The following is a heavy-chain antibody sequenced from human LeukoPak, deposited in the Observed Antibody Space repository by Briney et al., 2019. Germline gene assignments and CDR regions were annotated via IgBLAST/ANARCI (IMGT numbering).Heavy chain of an antibody. V-gene: IGHV3-23*01. J-gene: IGHJ4*02. Sequence: GGSLRLSCAASGFTFSSYAMSWVRQAPRKGLEWVSAISGSGGTTYYADSVKGRFTISRDNSKNTLYLQVNSLRAEDTAVYYCAKSVGDSSSRAVDYWGQGTLVTVSS. CDR3: AKSVGDSSSRAVDY. CDR1: GFTFSSYA. D-gene: IGHD6-13*01. CDR2: ISGSGGTT.